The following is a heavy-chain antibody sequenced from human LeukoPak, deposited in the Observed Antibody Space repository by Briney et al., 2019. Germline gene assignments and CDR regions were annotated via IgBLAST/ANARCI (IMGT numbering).Heavy chain of an antibody. CDR1: GASIRSYY. D-gene: IGHD3-22*01. Sequence: PSETLSLTCTVSGASIRSYYWNWLRQPPGKGLEWIGYINYSGSTNFNPSLKSRATISMDTSKHHFSLKLSSVTAADTAVYYCARDTRSYDGSGYYFFDFWGQGTLVTVSS. J-gene: IGHJ4*02. CDR2: INYSGST. V-gene: IGHV4-59*01. CDR3: ARDTRSYDGSGYYFFDF.